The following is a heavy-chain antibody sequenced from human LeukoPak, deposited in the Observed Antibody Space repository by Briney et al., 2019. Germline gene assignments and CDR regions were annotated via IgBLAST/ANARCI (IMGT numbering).Heavy chain of an antibody. CDR3: ARDRVAAAGTNWFDP. V-gene: IGHV3-7*03. CDR1: GFTFSSYW. Sequence: GGSLRLSCAASGFTFSSYWMSWVRQAPGKGLEWVANIKQDGSEKYYVDSVKGRFTISRDNAKNSLYLQMNSLRAEDTAMYYCARDRVAAAGTNWFDPWGQGTLVTVSS. J-gene: IGHJ5*02. D-gene: IGHD6-13*01. CDR2: IKQDGSEK.